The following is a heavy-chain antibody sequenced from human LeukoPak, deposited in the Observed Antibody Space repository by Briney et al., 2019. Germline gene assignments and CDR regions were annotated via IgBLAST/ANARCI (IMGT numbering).Heavy chain of an antibody. CDR2: IIPILGIA. J-gene: IGHJ4*02. CDR3: ARGYSYGKPFDY. Sequence: SVKVSCKASGGTFSSYAISWVRQAPGQGLEWMGRIIPILGIANYAQKFQGRVTITADKSMSTAYMELSSLRSEDTAVYYCARGYSYGKPFDYWGQGTLVTVSS. D-gene: IGHD5-18*01. CDR1: GGTFSSYA. V-gene: IGHV1-69*04.